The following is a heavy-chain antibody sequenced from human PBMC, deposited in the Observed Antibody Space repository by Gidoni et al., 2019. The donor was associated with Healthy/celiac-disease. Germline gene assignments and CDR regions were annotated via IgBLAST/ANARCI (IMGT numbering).Heavy chain of an antibody. D-gene: IGHD4-17*01. Sequence: EVQLVESGGGLVQPGRSLRLSCSASGFTFDDYAMHWVRQAPGKGLEWVSGISWNSGNIGYADSVKGRFTISRDNAKNSLYLQMNSLRTEDTALYYCAKGLTTVTTGGFDYWGQGTLVTVSS. J-gene: IGHJ4*02. CDR3: AKGLTTVTTGGFDY. CDR1: GFTFDDYA. CDR2: ISWNSGNI. V-gene: IGHV3-9*01.